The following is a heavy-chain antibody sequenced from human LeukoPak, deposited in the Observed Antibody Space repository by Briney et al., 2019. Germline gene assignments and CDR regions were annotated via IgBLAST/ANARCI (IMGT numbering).Heavy chain of an antibody. CDR3: ASVGSYSSSWYTYYYGMDV. D-gene: IGHD6-13*01. V-gene: IGHV1-8*01. Sequence: ASVKVSCKASGNTFTSYDINWVRQATGQGLEWMGWMNPNSGNTGYAQKFQGRVTMTRNTSISTAYMELSSLRSEDTAVYYCASVGSYSSSWYTYYYGMDVWGQGTTVTVSS. CDR1: GNTFTSYD. CDR2: MNPNSGNT. J-gene: IGHJ6*02.